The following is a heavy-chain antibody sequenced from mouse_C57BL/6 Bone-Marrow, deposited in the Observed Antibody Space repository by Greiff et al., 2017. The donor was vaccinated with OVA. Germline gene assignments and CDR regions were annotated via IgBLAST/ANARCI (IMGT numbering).Heavy chain of an antibody. CDR2: IDPETSGT. CDR1: GYTFTDYE. Sequence: QVQLQQSGAELVRPGASVTLSCKASGYTFTDYEMHWVKQTPVHGLEWIGAIDPETSGTAYNQKFKGKAILTADKSSSTAYMELRSLTSEDSAVYYCTRDHDYDGYYAMDYWGQGTSVTVSS. D-gene: IGHD2-4*01. J-gene: IGHJ4*01. CDR3: TRDHDYDGYYAMDY. V-gene: IGHV1-15*01.